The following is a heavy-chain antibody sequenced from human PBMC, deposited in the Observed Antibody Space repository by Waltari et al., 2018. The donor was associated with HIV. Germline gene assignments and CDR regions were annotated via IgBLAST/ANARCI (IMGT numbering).Heavy chain of an antibody. CDR1: GSTFSSYS. CDR2: ISSSSTFI. CDR3: ARDRQGTVTKDFDY. J-gene: IGHJ4*02. D-gene: IGHD4-17*01. Sequence: EVQLVESGGGLVKHGGSLRLSCAASGSTFSSYSMNWVRQAPGKGREWVSSISSSSTFIYYADSVKGRFTISRDNAKNSLYLQMNSLRAEDTAVYYCARDRQGTVTKDFDYWGQGTLVTVSS. V-gene: IGHV3-21*01.